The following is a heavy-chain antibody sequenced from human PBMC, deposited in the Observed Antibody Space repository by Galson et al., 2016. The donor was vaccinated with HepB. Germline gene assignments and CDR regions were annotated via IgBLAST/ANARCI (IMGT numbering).Heavy chain of an antibody. CDR2: IYWDDDK. J-gene: IGHJ4*02. CDR1: GFSLSTGGEG. V-gene: IGHV2-5*02. D-gene: IGHD6-13*01. CDR3: AHRKYTSSCFDH. Sequence: PALVKPTQTLTLTCNFSGFSLSTGGEGVGWIRQPPGKALDWLALIYWDDDKRYNSSLKSRLTITKDTSKNQVVRTMTDMDSVDTGTYYSAHRKYTSSCFDHWGQVTLVTVTS.